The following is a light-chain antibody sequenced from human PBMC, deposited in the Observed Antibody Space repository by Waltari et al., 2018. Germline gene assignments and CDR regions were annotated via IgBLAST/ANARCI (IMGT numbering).Light chain of an antibody. J-gene: IGLJ1*01. Sequence: QSALTQPASVSGSPGQSITISCTGPNRDVGSYDYVSWYQQYPGKAPNLLIYEVNNRPSGVSSRFSGSKSGNTASLTISGLQADDEADYYCSSYRSTSTLYVFGTGTKVTVL. V-gene: IGLV2-14*01. CDR3: SSYRSTSTLYV. CDR2: EVN. CDR1: NRDVGSYDY.